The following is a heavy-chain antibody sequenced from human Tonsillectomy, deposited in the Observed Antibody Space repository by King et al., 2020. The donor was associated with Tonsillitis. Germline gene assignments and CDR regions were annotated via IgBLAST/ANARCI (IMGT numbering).Heavy chain of an antibody. CDR1: GFTVSSNY. D-gene: IGHD6-6*01. V-gene: IGHV3-53*04. CDR3: AMLSRSSSPYYSYDMDV. J-gene: IGHJ6*02. CDR2: LYSDGST. Sequence: VQLVESGGGLVQPGGSLRLSCEASGFTVSSNYMTGVRQAPGKGLEWVSVLYSDGSTYYADSVKGRFTISRHNSKNTLYLQMNSLRGEDTAVFYCAMLSRSSSPYYSYDMDVWGQGTTVIVSS.